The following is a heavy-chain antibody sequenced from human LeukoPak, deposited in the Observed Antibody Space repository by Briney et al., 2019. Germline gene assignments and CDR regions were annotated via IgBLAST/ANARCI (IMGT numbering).Heavy chain of an antibody. CDR1: GGTFGRYA. CDR2: IIPILGIA. D-gene: IGHD3-9*01. J-gene: IGHJ5*02. Sequence: GASVKVSCKASGGTFGRYAISWVRQAPGQGREWMGRIIPILGIANYAQKFQGRVTITSDKSTRTAYMELSSLRSEDTAVYYCASLDILTGYPNWFDPWGQGTLGTVSS. CDR3: ASLDILTGYPNWFDP. V-gene: IGHV1-69*04.